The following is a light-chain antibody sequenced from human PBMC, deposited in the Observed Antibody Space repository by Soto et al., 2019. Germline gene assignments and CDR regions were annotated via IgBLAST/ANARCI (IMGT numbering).Light chain of an antibody. V-gene: IGLV1-51*02. J-gene: IGLJ2*01. CDR1: SSNIGNNY. CDR3: GTWDSNLSAVV. Sequence: QSVLTQPPSVSATPGQKVTISCSGSSSNIGNNYVSWYQQLPGTAPKLLIYENNKRPSGIPDRFSASKSGTSATLGITGLQTGDEADYYSGTWDSNLSAVVFGGGTKVTV. CDR2: ENN.